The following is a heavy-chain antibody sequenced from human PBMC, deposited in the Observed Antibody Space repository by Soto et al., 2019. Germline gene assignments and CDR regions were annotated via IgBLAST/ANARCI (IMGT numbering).Heavy chain of an antibody. Sequence: SETLSLTCTVSGGSISSGGYYWSWIRQPPGKGLEWIGYIYYSGSTNYNPSLKSRVTISVDTSKNQFSLKLSSVTAADTAVYYCARAEFSYGDYFDYWGQGTLVTVSS. D-gene: IGHD4-17*01. CDR2: IYYSGST. CDR3: ARAEFSYGDYFDY. V-gene: IGHV4-61*08. CDR1: GGSISSGGYY. J-gene: IGHJ4*02.